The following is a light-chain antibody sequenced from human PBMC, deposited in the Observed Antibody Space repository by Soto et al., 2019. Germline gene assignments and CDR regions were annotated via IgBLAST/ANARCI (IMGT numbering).Light chain of an antibody. CDR3: SSYTRTTTLDV. CDR2: EVT. CDR1: FNDIGAHNY. J-gene: IGLJ1*01. V-gene: IGLV2-14*01. Sequence: QSVLTQPASVSGSPGQSITISCSGTFNDIGAHNYVSWYQHHPGKAPKRLISEVTKRPSGVSNRFSGSKSGNTASLTISGLQAEDEADYYCSSYTRTTTLDVLGTGTKVTVL.